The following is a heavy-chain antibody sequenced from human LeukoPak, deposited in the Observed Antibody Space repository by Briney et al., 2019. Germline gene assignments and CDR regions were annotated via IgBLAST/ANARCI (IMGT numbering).Heavy chain of an antibody. CDR3: ARGVYGSGSYWFDP. V-gene: IGHV3-20*01. J-gene: IGHJ5*02. D-gene: IGHD3-10*01. CDR2: INWNGGST. Sequence: GGSLRLSCAASGFTFDDYGMSWVRHAPGKGLEWVSGINWNGGSTGYADSVKGRFTISRDNAKNSLYLQMNSLRAGDTALYHCARGVYGSGSYWFDPWGQGTLVTVSS. CDR1: GFTFDDYG.